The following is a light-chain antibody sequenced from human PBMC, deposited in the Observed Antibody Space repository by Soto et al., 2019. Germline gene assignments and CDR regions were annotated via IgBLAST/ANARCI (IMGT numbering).Light chain of an antibody. CDR1: SSNIGNNY. CDR2: DNN. Sequence: QSVLTQPPSVSAAPGQKVTISRSGSSSNIGNNYVSWYQQLPGTAPKLLIYDNNKRPSGIPDRFSGSKSGTSATLGITGLQTGDEADYYCGTWDSSLSAPVVFGGGTKVTVL. CDR3: GTWDSSLSAPVV. J-gene: IGLJ2*01. V-gene: IGLV1-51*01.